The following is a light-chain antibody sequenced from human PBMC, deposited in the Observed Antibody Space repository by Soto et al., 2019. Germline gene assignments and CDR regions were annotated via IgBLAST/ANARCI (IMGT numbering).Light chain of an antibody. V-gene: IGLV1-47*01. CDR3: AAWDDRPGSKV. Sequence: QSVLTQPPSASGTPGQRVTISCSGSSSNIGSNYVYWYQQLPGTAPKLLIYRNNQRPSGVPDRFSGSKSGTSASLAISGLRSEDEADYYCAAWDDRPGSKVFGGGTKLTVL. J-gene: IGLJ2*01. CDR2: RNN. CDR1: SSNIGSNY.